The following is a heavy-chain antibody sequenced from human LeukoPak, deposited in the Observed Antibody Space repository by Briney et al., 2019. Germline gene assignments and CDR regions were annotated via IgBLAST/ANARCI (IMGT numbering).Heavy chain of an antibody. D-gene: IGHD1-20*01. V-gene: IGHV4-59*01. J-gene: IGHJ3*02. CDR1: GGSISSYY. CDR3: ARGHNWDDVFDI. CDR2: IYYSGST. Sequence: PSETLSLTCTVSGGSISSYYWSWIRQPPGKGLEWIGYIYYSGSTNYNPSLKSRVIISLDTSKNQFSLKLTSVTAADTAVYYCARGHNWDDVFDIWGQGTMVTVSS.